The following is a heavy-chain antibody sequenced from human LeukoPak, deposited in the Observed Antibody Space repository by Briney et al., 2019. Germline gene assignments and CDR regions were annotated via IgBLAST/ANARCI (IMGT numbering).Heavy chain of an antibody. CDR2: ISTSSSYI. V-gene: IGHV3-21*04. Sequence: GGSLRLSCAASGFTFNRYNMNWVRRAPGKGLEWVSSISTSSSYIYYADSVRGRFTISRDNAKNSLYLQMNSLRAEDTALYYCAREGGLRRHHFDYWGQGTLVTVSS. CDR3: AREGGLRRHHFDY. CDR1: GFTFNRYN. D-gene: IGHD5-12*01. J-gene: IGHJ4*02.